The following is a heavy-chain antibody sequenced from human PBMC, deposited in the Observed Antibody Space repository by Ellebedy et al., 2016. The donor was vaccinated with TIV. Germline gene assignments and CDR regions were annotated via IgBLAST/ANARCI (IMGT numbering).Heavy chain of an antibody. Sequence: GESLKISCAASGFTFTSYAMSWVRQAPGKGLEWVSTISNSAMRTYYADSVEGRFVISRDNSKRTVDLQMRSVRAEDTAVYFCAKDRTSGDGYWVFDSWGQGTMVSVSS. CDR1: GFTFTSYA. J-gene: IGHJ4*02. CDR3: AKDRTSGDGYWVFDS. D-gene: IGHD2-21*02. V-gene: IGHV3-23*01. CDR2: ISNSAMRT.